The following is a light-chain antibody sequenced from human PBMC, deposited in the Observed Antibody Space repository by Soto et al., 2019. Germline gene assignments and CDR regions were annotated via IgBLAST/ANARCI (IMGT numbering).Light chain of an antibody. CDR1: QSISSY. CDR2: GAS. Sequence: DIQMTQSPSSLSASVGDRVTITCRASQSISSYLNWYQQKPGKPPKLLIYGASTLQSDVPSRFSGSGSGTEFTLTVSSLQAEDSATYYCQQFNDYPLTFGGGTKVDI. CDR3: QQFNDYPLT. V-gene: IGKV1-9*01. J-gene: IGKJ4*01.